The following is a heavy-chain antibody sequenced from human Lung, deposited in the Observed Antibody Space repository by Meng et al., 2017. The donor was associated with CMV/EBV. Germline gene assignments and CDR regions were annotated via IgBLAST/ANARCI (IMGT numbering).Heavy chain of an antibody. CDR2: VSGCDGET. D-gene: IGHD1-26*01. Sequence: ASVKVSCKASGYTFSSYGISWVRQAPGQGLEWMGWVSGCDGETNYAQEIEGRVTMTTDTSTSTVYMELRSLRSDDTAVYYCVRDWECIARSDFFEIWGQGTTVTVSS. CDR1: GYTFSSYG. CDR3: VRDWECIARSDFFEI. J-gene: IGHJ3*02. V-gene: IGHV1-18*01.